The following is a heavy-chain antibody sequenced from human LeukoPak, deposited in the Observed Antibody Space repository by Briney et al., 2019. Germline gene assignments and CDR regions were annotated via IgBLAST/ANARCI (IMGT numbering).Heavy chain of an antibody. J-gene: IGHJ4*02. D-gene: IGHD4-23*01. CDR3: ARDLEDYGGNSLVVVSSREPSDY. CDR2: ISSSSSYI. CDR1: GFTFSSYS. V-gene: IGHV3-21*01. Sequence: GGSLRLSCAASGFTFSSYSMNWVRQAPGKGLEWVPSISSSSSYIYYADSVKGRFTISRDNAKNSLYLQMNSLRAEDTAVYYCARDLEDYGGNSLVVVSSREPSDYWGQGTLVTVSS.